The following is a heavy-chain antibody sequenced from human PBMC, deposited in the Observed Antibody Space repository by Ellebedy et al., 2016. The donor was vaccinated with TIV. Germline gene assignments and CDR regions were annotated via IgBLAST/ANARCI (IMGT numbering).Heavy chain of an antibody. CDR2: IRSQANSYAT. D-gene: IGHD1-20*01. CDR1: GFTFSGSA. Sequence: GESLKISXAASGFTFSGSAMHWARQSPGKGLEWIGRIRSQANSYATAYAPSVKGRFFISRDDSKNTAYLHMNSPNTEDSAVYYCTRRGVSGGITFDYWGQGTLVTVSS. V-gene: IGHV3-73*01. J-gene: IGHJ4*02. CDR3: TRRGVSGGITFDY.